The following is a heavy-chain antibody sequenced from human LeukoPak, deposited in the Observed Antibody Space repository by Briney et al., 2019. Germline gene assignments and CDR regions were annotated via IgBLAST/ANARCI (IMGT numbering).Heavy chain of an antibody. D-gene: IGHD5-24*01. V-gene: IGHV3-23*01. J-gene: IGHJ4*02. CDR1: GFTFSSSA. Sequence: GGSLRLSCAASGFTFSSSAMSWVRQAPGKGLEWVSSISGSGSGGSTYYADSVKGRFTISSDNYKNTLYLQMNSLRAEDTAVYYCAKSGYNRFDYWGQGTLVTVSS. CDR3: AKSGYNRFDY. CDR2: ISGSGSGGST.